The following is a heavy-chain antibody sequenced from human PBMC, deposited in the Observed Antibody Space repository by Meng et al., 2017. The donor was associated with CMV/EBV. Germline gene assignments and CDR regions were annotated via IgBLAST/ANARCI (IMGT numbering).Heavy chain of an antibody. CDR1: GFTFSSYA. V-gene: IGHV3-30-3*01. CDR2: ISYDGSNK. D-gene: IGHD6-6*01. CDR3: ARDLSGQLVPATLNYYYYYGMDV. J-gene: IGHJ6*02. Sequence: GESLKISCAASGFTFSSYAMHWVRQAPGKGLEWVAVISYDGSNKYYADSVKGRFTISRDNSKNTLYLQMNSLRAEDTAVYCCARDLSGQLVPATLNYYYYYGMDVWGQGTTVTVSS.